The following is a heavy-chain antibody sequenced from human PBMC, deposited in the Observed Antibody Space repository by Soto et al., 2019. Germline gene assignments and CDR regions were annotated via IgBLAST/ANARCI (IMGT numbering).Heavy chain of an antibody. CDR1: GFTLSTYT. Sequence: EVQLVESGGGLVKPGGSLRLSCAASGFTLSTYTMNWVRQAPGKGLEWVSSISTSSIYISYADSVRGRFTISRDNAKNSLSLQMNGLRVEDTAVYYCARYEEGGFYSNCFDLWGQGTMVTVSS. CDR3: ARYEEGGFYSNCFDL. CDR2: ISTSSIYI. J-gene: IGHJ3*01. V-gene: IGHV3-21*01. D-gene: IGHD3-3*01.